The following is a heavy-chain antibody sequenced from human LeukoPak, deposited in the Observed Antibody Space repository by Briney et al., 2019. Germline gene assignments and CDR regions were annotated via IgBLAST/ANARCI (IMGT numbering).Heavy chain of an antibody. J-gene: IGHJ6*03. CDR2: IYYSGST. V-gene: IGHV4-39*07. D-gene: IGHD1-14*01. CDR1: GGSISSSSYS. CDR3: ARDGFYYHYYMDV. Sequence: SETLSLTCTVSGGSISSSSYSWGWIRQPPGKGLEWIGSIYYSGSTYYNPSLKSRVTISVDTSKNQFSLKLSSVTAADTAVYYCARDGFYYHYYMDVWGEGTTVTVSS.